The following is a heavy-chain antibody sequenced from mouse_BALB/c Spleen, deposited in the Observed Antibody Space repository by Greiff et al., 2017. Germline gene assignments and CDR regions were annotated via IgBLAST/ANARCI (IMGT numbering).Heavy chain of an antibody. CDR3: AREHTMTYAMDY. V-gene: IGHV3-2*02. CDR2: ISYSGST. CDR1: GYSITSDYA. J-gene: IGHJ4*01. D-gene: IGHD2-4*01. Sequence: VQLKQSGPGLVKPSQSLSLTCTVTGYSITSDYAWNWIRQFPGNKLEWMGYISYSGSTSYNPSLRSRISITRDTSKNQFFLQLNSVTTEDTATYDCAREHTMTYAMDYWGQGTSVTVSS.